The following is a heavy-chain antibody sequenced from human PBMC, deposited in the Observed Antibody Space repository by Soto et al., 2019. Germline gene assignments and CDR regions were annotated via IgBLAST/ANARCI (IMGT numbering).Heavy chain of an antibody. Sequence: SETLSLTCTVSGGSISNYYWSWIRQPAGKGLEWIGRIYSSGSTYYNPSLMSRVTMSVDTSKNQFSLKLSSVTAADTAIYYCARDAYYYDTRGYYLVDYWGQGTLVT. J-gene: IGHJ4*02. D-gene: IGHD3-22*01. V-gene: IGHV4-4*07. CDR2: IYSSGST. CDR3: ARDAYYYDTRGYYLVDY. CDR1: GGSISNYY.